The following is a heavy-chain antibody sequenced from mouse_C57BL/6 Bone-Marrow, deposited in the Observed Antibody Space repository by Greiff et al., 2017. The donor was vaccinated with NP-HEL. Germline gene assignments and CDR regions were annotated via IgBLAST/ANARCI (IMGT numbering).Heavy chain of an antibody. CDR3: ARQLRLRHFDY. D-gene: IGHD3-2*02. CDR1: GFNIKDYY. CDR2: IDPEDGET. J-gene: IGHJ2*01. V-gene: IGHV14-2*01. Sequence: EVQLQQSGAELVKPGASVKLSCTASGFNIKDYYMHWVKQRTEQGLEWIGRIDPEDGETKYAPKCQGKATITADTSSNTAYLQLSSLTSEDTAVYYCARQLRLRHFDYWGQGTTLTVSS.